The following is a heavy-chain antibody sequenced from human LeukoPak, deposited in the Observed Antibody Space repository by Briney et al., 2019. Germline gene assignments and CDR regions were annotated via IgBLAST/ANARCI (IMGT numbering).Heavy chain of an antibody. Sequence: PGRALRLSCAASGFTFSTYGMHWVRQAPGKGLEGVAGICHDGSNKYYADSVKGRFTISRDNSKSTLYLQINSLRAEDTAVYYCARGGEDIVVESAAGIAYWGQGILVTVSS. CDR1: GFTFSTYG. CDR3: ARGGEDIVVESAAGIAY. D-gene: IGHD2-2*01. V-gene: IGHV3-33*01. CDR2: ICHDGSNK. J-gene: IGHJ4*02.